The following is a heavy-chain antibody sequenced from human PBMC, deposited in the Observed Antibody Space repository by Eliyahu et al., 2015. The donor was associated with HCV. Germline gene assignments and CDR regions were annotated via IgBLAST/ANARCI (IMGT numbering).Heavy chain of an antibody. J-gene: IGHJ4*02. Sequence: QVQLVESGGGVVQPGRSLXLXXAASGXXFXSYGMHWVRQAPGKGXGWVXVIWYDGSNKYYADSVKGRFTISRDNSKNTLYLQMNSLRAEDTAVYYCARDGGYDSSGPKDYWGQGTLVTVSS. CDR3: ARDGGYDSSGPKDY. D-gene: IGHD3-22*01. CDR1: GXXFXSYG. V-gene: IGHV3-33*01. CDR2: IWYDGSNK.